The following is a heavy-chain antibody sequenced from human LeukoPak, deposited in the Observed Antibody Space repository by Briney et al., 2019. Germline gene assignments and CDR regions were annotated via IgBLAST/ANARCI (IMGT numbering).Heavy chain of an antibody. Sequence: GGSLRLSCAASGFTVSSNYMSWVRQAPGKGLEWVSVIYSGGSTYYADSVKGRFTISRDNSKNTLYLQMNSLRAEDTAVYYCARVTVRGPRAYYFDYWGQGTLATVSS. CDR3: ARVTVRGPRAYYFDY. V-gene: IGHV3-66*01. D-gene: IGHD3-10*01. CDR2: IYSGGST. CDR1: GFTVSSNY. J-gene: IGHJ4*02.